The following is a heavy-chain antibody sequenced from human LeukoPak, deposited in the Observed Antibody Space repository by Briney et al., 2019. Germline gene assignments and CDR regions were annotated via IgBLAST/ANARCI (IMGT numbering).Heavy chain of an antibody. J-gene: IGHJ4*02. CDR2: IYSGGST. CDR3: ARSPTDDSSGYYYGGIDY. CDR1: GFTVSSNY. V-gene: IGHV3-53*01. Sequence: GGSLRLSCAASGFTVSSNYMSWVRQAPGKGLEWVSVIYSGGSTYYADYVKGRFTISRDNAKNSPYLQMNSLRADDTALYYCARSPTDDSSGYYYGGIDYWGQGTLVTVSS. D-gene: IGHD3-22*01.